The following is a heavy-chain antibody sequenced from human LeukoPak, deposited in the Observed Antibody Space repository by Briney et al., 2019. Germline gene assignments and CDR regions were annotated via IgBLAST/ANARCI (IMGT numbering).Heavy chain of an antibody. CDR3: ARSPSGWYYFDY. CDR2: INPNSGGT. J-gene: IGHJ4*02. V-gene: IGHV1-2*02. CDR1: GYTFTGYY. Sequence: ASVKVSCKASGYTFTGYYMHRVRQVPGQGLEWMGWINPNSGGTNYAQKFQGRVTMTRDTSISTAYMELSRLRSDDTAVYYCARSPSGWYYFDYWGQGTLVTVSS. D-gene: IGHD6-19*01.